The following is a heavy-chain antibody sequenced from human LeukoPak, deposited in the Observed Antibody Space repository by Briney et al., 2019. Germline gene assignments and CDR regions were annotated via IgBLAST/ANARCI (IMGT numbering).Heavy chain of an antibody. CDR1: GGSITTYY. CDR2: IYYSGTA. D-gene: IGHD3-10*01. CDR3: ARSYGSGNYFDY. Sequence: SETLSLTCTVSGGSITTYYWSWIRQPPGKGLEWIGYIYYSGTANYNPSLKSRATISVDTSKNQFSLKLSSVTAADTAVYYCARSYGSGNYFDYWGQGTLVTVSS. J-gene: IGHJ4*02. V-gene: IGHV4-59*01.